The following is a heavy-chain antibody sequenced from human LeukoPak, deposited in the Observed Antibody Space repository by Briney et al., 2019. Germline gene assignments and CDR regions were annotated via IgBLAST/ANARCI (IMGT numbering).Heavy chain of an antibody. J-gene: IGHJ4*02. Sequence: ASVKVSCKASGYTFTDYYFHWVRQAPGQGLEWMGIINPASGSTTYAQSFQGRVTMTRNTSISTAYMELSSLRSEDTAVYYCARSIAAAEYYFDYWGQGTLVTVSS. CDR3: ARSIAAAEYYFDY. V-gene: IGHV1-46*01. D-gene: IGHD6-13*01. CDR2: INPASGST. CDR1: GYTFTDYY.